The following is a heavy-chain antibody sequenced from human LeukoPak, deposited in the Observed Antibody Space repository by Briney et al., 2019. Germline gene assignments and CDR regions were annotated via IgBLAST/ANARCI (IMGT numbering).Heavy chain of an antibody. J-gene: IGHJ5*02. CDR3: ARDLTMVRGDPHNWFDP. D-gene: IGHD3-10*01. Sequence: SQTLSLTCTVSGGSISSGSYYWSWIRQPAGKGLEWIGRIYTSGSTNYNPSLKSRVTISVDTSKIQFSLKLSSVTAADTAVYYCARDLTMVRGDPHNWFDPWGQGTLVTVSS. CDR1: GGSISSGSYY. CDR2: IYTSGST. V-gene: IGHV4-61*02.